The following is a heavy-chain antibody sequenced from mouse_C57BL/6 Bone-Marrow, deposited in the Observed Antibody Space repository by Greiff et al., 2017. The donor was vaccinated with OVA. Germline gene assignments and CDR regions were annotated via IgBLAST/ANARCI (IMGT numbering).Heavy chain of an antibody. V-gene: IGHV2-5*01. J-gene: IGHJ4*01. CDR1: GFSLTSYG. D-gene: IGHD2-4*01. CDR2: IWRGGST. CDR3: AIYDYDVYYAMDY. Sequence: VHLVESGPGLVQPSQSLSITCTVSGFSLTSYGVHWVRQSPGKGLEWLGVIWRGGSTDYNAAFMSRLSITKDNSKSQVFFKMNSLQADDTAIYYCAIYDYDVYYAMDYWGQGTSVTVSS.